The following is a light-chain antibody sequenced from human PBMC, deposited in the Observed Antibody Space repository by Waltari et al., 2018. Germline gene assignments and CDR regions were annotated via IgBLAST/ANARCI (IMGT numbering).Light chain of an antibody. Sequence: DIQMTQSPASLSASLRDSVIITCRASQSIGTYVNWYQRKPGEAPELLIHAASSLQSGVPSRFSGSGSGTDFTLTISSLQPEDFATYYCQQTYSMPATFGGGTKVEIK. CDR3: QQTYSMPAT. V-gene: IGKV1-39*01. CDR2: AAS. CDR1: QSIGTY. J-gene: IGKJ4*01.